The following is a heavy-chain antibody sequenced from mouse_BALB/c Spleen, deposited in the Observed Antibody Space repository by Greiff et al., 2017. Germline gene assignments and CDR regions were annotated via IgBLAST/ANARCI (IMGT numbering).Heavy chain of an antibody. CDR2: ISSGGST. CDR1: GFTFSSYA. V-gene: IGHV5-6-5*01. J-gene: IGHJ3*01. CDR3: ARGDYYGSSGLFAY. Sequence: EVQVVESGGGLVKPGGSLKLSCAASGFTFSSYAMSWVRQTPEKRLEWVASISSGGSTYYPDSVKGRFTISRDNARNILYLQMSSLRSEDTAMYYCARGDYYGSSGLFAYWGQGTLVTVSA. D-gene: IGHD1-1*01.